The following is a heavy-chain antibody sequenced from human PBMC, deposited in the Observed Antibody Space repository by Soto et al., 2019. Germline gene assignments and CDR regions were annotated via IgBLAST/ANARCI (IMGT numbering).Heavy chain of an antibody. V-gene: IGHV1-2*02. J-gene: IGHJ4*02. CDR3: ARPPGYISDWYSFDL. Sequence: QVQLVQSGAEVKKPGASVKVSCEASGYSFIDYYIHWVRQAPGQGFEWMGRISPKSGGTNYAQKFEGRVTMTWDTSLNTAYMELSSLISEDTAVYYCARPPGYISDWYSFDLWGQGTRVTVSS. D-gene: IGHD3-9*01. CDR1: GYSFIDYY. CDR2: ISPKSGGT.